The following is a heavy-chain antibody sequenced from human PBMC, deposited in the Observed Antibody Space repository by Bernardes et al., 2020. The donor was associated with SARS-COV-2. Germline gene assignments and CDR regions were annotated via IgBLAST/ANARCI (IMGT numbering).Heavy chain of an antibody. V-gene: IGHV1-69*13. CDR2: IIPLFGTT. D-gene: IGHD1-26*01. J-gene: IGHJ3*02. CDR3: ARSGTYPDAFDI. CDR1: GDTFTSYA. Sequence: SVKASCKTSGDTFTSYAVIWVRQAPGQGLECMGGIIPLFGTTNYAQNFQGRVTIAADESTSTVYMELSSLRSEDTAMYYCARSGTYPDAFDIWGQGTMVTVSS.